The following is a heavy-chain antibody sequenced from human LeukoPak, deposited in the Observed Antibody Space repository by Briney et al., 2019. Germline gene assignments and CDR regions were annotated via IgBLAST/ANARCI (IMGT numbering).Heavy chain of an antibody. V-gene: IGHV4-38-2*02. CDR2: IYHSGST. CDR1: GYSISSGYY. J-gene: IGHJ3*02. Sequence: PSETLSLTCTVSGYSISSGYYWGWIRQPPGKGLEWIGSIYHSGSTYYNPSLKSRVTISVGTSKNQFSLKLSSVTAADTAVYYCARDVRGYRYGYYAFDIWGQGTMVTVSS. CDR3: ARDVRGYRYGYYAFDI. D-gene: IGHD5-18*01.